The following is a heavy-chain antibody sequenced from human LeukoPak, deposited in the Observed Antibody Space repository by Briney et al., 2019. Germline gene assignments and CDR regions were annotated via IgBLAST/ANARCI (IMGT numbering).Heavy chain of an antibody. D-gene: IGHD2-2*01. CDR3: ARDDRRRYCSSTSCHAFDY. CDR2: INPSGGST. Sequence: ASVKVSCKASGYTFTSYYMHWVRQAPGQGLEWMGIINPSGGSTSYAQKFRGRVTMTRDTSTSTVYMELSSLRSEDTAVYYCARDDRRRYCSSTSCHAFDYWGQGTLVTVSS. J-gene: IGHJ4*02. CDR1: GYTFTSYY. V-gene: IGHV1-46*03.